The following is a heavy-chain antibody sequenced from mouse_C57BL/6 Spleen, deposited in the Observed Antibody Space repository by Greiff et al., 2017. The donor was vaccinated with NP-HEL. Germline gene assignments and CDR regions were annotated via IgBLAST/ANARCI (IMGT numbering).Heavy chain of an antibody. CDR1: GYTFTEYT. V-gene: IGHV1-62-2*01. J-gene: IGHJ3*01. D-gene: IGHD4-1*01. CDR2: FYPGSGSI. CDR3: ARHEEELGRAWFAY. Sequence: VQLQQSGAELVKPGASVKLSCKASGYTFTEYTIHWVKQRSGQGLEWIGWFYPGSGSITYNEKLKDKATLTADKSSSTVYIELSRLTSEDSAVYFCARHEEELGRAWFAYWGQGTLVTVSA.